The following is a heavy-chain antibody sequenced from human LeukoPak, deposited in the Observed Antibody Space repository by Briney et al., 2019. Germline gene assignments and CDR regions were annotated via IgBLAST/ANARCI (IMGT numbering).Heavy chain of an antibody. CDR3: AKRPRGNYLDPFDY. V-gene: IGHV3-23*01. CDR1: GFTFGSYA. D-gene: IGHD3-10*01. Sequence: GGSLRLSCAASGFTFGSYATSWVRQAPGKGLEWVSGISGSGGSTYYADSVKGRCTISRDNSNNRLYLQMNSLRAEDTAVYYCAKRPRGNYLDPFDYWGQGTLVTVSS. J-gene: IGHJ4*02. CDR2: ISGSGGST.